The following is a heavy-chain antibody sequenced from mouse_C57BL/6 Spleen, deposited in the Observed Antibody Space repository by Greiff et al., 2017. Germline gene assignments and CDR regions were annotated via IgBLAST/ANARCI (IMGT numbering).Heavy chain of an antibody. CDR3: VGRRRETYYFDY. CDR2: ISSGSSTI. CDR1: GFTFSDYG. Sequence: EVQVVESGGGLVKPGGSLKLSCAASGFTFSDYGMHWVRQAPEKGLEWVAYISSGSSTIYYADTVKGRFTISRDNAKNTLFLQMSSLRSEDTAMYYCVGRRRETYYFDYWGQGTTLTVSS. J-gene: IGHJ2*01. V-gene: IGHV5-17*01.